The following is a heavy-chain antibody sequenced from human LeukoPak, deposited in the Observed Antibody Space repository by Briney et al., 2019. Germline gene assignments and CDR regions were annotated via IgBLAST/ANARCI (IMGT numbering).Heavy chain of an antibody. D-gene: IGHD1-1*01. CDR3: ARDRLEGGETFDS. CDR1: GFSLRSYS. CDR2: ITGSSSYI. V-gene: IGHV3-21*01. Sequence: GGSLSLSCAASGFSLRSYSMDWVRQASGKGLEWVSSITGSSSYISYADSVKGRFTISRDNAENSLFLQMNSLRPEDTAVYFCARDRLEGGETFDSWGQGTLVTVSS. J-gene: IGHJ4*02.